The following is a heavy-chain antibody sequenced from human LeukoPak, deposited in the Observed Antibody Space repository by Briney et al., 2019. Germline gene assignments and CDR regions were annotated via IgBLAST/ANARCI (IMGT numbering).Heavy chain of an antibody. CDR2: INHSGST. J-gene: IGHJ3*02. CDR1: GGSFSGYY. CDR3: ARYYSGYDSDAFDI. D-gene: IGHD5-12*01. V-gene: IGHV4-34*01. Sequence: SETLSLTCAVYGGSFSGYYWSWIRQPPGKGLEWIGEINHSGSTNYNPSLKSRVTISVDTPKNQFSLKLSSVTAADTAVYYCARYYSGYDSDAFDIWGQGTMVTVSS.